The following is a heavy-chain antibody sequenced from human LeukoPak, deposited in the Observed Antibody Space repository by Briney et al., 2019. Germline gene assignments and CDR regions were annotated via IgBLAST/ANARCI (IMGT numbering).Heavy chain of an antibody. D-gene: IGHD1-14*01. J-gene: IGHJ3*02. CDR3: ARGLTGIDPFDI. Sequence: TGGSLRLSCAASGFTVSSNYMSWVRQAPGKGLEGVSVIYSGGSTYYADSVKGRFTIPRDNPKNPLYLQMNSLRAEATAVYYCARGLTGIDPFDIWPQGKMVPVSS. CDR1: GFTVSSNY. V-gene: IGHV3-66*01. CDR2: IYSGGST.